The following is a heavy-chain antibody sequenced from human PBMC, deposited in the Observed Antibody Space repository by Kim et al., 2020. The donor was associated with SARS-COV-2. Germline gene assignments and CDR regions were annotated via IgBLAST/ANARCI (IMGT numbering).Heavy chain of an antibody. D-gene: IGHD3-10*01. CDR2: T. CDR3: ARDRGINLFDC. V-gene: IGHV1-18*01. Sequence: THYAQNFQGRATLTTEASTNTAYMALRRLNSDDTAVYYCARDRGINLFDCWGQGTLVTVSS. J-gene: IGHJ4*02.